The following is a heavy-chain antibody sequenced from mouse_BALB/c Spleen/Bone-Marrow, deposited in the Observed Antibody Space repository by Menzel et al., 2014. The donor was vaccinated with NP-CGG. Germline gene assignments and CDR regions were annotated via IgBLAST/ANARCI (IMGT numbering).Heavy chain of an antibody. CDR1: GYTFTVHW. CDR3: ALTTATPFAY. D-gene: IGHD1-2*01. J-gene: IGHJ3*01. V-gene: IGHV1-7*01. CDR2: INPSTAYT. Sequence: QVQLQQSGAELAKPGASVKMSCKASGYTFTVHWIHWVKQRPGQGLEWIGYINPSTAYTEYNQKFKDKATLTADKSSTTAYMQLSSLTSEDSAVYYCALTTATPFAYWGQGTLVTVS.